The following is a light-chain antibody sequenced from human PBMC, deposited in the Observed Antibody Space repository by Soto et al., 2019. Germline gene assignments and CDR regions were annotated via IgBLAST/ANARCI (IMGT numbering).Light chain of an antibody. CDR2: GAS. CDR3: QHYNKAPWT. V-gene: IGKV1-27*01. Sequence: IQMTQSPSSLSASVGDRVTITCRASQDIYTFLAWYQQRPGKAPELLIYGASTLQAGVPSRFSGGGSGTHFILTISSLQPEDVATYYCQHYNKAPWTFGQGTKV. J-gene: IGKJ1*01. CDR1: QDIYTF.